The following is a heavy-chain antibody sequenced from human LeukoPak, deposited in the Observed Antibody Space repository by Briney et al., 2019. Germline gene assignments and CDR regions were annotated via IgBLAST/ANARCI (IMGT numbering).Heavy chain of an antibody. V-gene: IGHV1-8*03. CDR2: MNPNRANT. Sequence: GASVKVSCKASGYTFSSYDINWVRQATGHGLAWMGWMNPNRANTGYAQKFQGRVTHTRNTSISTAYMELSSLRSEDTAVYYCAGVSMTTVNYFDYWGQGILVTVSS. CDR1: GYTFSSYD. D-gene: IGHD4-17*01. CDR3: AGVSMTTVNYFDY. J-gene: IGHJ4*02.